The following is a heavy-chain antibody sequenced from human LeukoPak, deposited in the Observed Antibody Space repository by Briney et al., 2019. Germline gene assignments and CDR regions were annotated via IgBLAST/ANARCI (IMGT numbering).Heavy chain of an antibody. V-gene: IGHV4-59*01. CDR2: IYYSGST. Sequence: SETLSLTCTVSGGSISSYYWSWLRQPPGKGLEWIGYIYYSGSTNYNPSLKSRVTISVDTSKNQFSLKLSSVTAADTAVYYCARKWAYSSSLYDYWGQGTLVTVSS. J-gene: IGHJ4*02. CDR1: GGSISSYY. CDR3: ARKWAYSSSLYDY. D-gene: IGHD6-6*01.